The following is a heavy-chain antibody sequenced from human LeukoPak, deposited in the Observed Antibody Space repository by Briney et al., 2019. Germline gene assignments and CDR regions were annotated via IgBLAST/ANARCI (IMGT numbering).Heavy chain of an antibody. D-gene: IGHD1-1*01. CDR3: ARRVVQLERRLNYYGMDV. CDR2: ISYEGSNK. J-gene: IGHJ6*04. Sequence: GRSLRLSCAASGFTFSSYAMHWVRQAPGKGLEWVAVISYEGSNKYYADSVKGRFTISRDNSKNTLYLQMNSLRAEDTAVYYCARRVVQLERRLNYYGMDVWGKGTTVTVSS. CDR1: GFTFSSYA. V-gene: IGHV3-30*04.